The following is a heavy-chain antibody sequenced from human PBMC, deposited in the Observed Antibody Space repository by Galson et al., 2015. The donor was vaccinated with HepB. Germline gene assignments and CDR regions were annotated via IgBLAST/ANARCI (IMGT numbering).Heavy chain of an antibody. Sequence: SETLSLTCTVSVGSIRGYYWSWIRQPPGKGLEWIGYVFNSRTTKYNPSLKVRLTISADTSKSQFSLNLSSVTAADTAMYYCAGDGSGFSRGFFDYWGQGIMVTVSS. CDR2: VFNSRTT. D-gene: IGHD3-22*01. V-gene: IGHV4-59*01. J-gene: IGHJ4*02. CDR1: VGSIRGYY. CDR3: AGDGSGFSRGFFDY.